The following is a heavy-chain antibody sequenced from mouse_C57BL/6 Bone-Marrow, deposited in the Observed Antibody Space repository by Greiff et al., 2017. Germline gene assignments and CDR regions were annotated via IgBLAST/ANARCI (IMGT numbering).Heavy chain of an antibody. CDR1: GYAFSSYW. Sequence: VQLQQSGAELVKPGASVKISCKASGYAFSSYWMNWVKQRPGKGLEWIGQIYPGDGDTNHNGKFKGKATLTADKSSSTAYMQLSSLTSEDSAVYFCARDGSRYWYFDVWGTGTTVTVSS. J-gene: IGHJ1*03. D-gene: IGHD1-1*01. CDR3: ARDGSRYWYFDV. CDR2: IYPGDGDT. V-gene: IGHV1-80*01.